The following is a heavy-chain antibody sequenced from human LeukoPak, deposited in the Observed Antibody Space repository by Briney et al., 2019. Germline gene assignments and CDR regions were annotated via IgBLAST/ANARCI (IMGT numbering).Heavy chain of an antibody. D-gene: IGHD6-13*01. J-gene: IGHJ5*02. V-gene: IGHV1-8*01. CDR1: GYTFTSYD. CDR3: ARVPLPSGYSGFDP. Sequence: ASVKVSCKASGYTFTSYDINWVRQATGQGLEWMGWMNPNSGNTGYAQKFQGRVTMTRNTSISTAYMELSSLRSEGTAVYYCARVPLPSGYSGFDPWGQGTLVTVSS. CDR2: MNPNSGNT.